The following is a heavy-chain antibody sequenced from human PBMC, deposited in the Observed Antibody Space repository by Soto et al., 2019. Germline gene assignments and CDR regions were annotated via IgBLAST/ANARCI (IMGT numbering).Heavy chain of an antibody. Sequence: QVQLVQSGAEVKKPGSSVKVSCRASGDTFSSYTVNWVRQAPGRGLEWLGRIIPVLGTTDYAQKFKGRVTNTADKSTKIVYRELSSLRAEDRAVYYCARRRYCGYDCYHKHYYGMDVWGQGTTVTVAS. D-gene: IGHD2-21*02. CDR2: IIPVLGTT. CDR3: ARRRYCGYDCYHKHYYGMDV. J-gene: IGHJ6*02. CDR1: GDTFSSYT. V-gene: IGHV1-69*08.